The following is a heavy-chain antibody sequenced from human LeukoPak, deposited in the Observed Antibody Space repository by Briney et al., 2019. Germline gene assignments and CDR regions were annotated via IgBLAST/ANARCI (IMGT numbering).Heavy chain of an antibody. J-gene: IGHJ4*02. D-gene: IGHD6-19*01. V-gene: IGHV3-23*01. CDR3: AKDVAPDSGWDLDY. CDR2: IYNNGAEI. CDR1: GLTFSTYS. Sequence: GGSLRLSCAVSGLTFSTYSMTWVRQGPGKGLEWVSSIYNNGAEIFYADSVKGRFTISRDNSKNMLYLQMNSLRVEDTAVYYCAKDVAPDSGWDLDYWGQGTLVTVSS.